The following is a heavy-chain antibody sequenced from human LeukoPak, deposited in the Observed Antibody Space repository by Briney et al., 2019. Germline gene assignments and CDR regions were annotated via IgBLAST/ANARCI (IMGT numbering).Heavy chain of an antibody. CDR1: GYTFTGYY. V-gene: IGHV1-2*02. CDR3: ARALEPYDFWSGPDY. D-gene: IGHD3-3*01. J-gene: IGHJ4*02. Sequence: ASVKVSCKASGYTFTGYYMHWVRQAPGQGLEWMGWINPNSGGTNYAQKFQGRVTITRDTSTSTVYMELSSLRSEDTAVYYCARALEPYDFWSGPDYWGQGTLVTVSS. CDR2: INPNSGGT.